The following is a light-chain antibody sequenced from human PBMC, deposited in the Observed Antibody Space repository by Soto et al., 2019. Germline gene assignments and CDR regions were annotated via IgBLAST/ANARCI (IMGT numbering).Light chain of an antibody. CDR2: KVT. CDR1: SSVVGGFNY. V-gene: IGLV2-14*01. J-gene: IGLJ2*01. Sequence: QSALTLPASVSVFPGLSITISCTGSSSVVGGFNYVSWYQHHPVKAPKFMIYKVTNRLSGVSSRFSGSNSGNKASLTITGITAEDEGHYLFSSYTSTDTVVFAGRTKLTVL. CDR3: SSYTSTDTVV.